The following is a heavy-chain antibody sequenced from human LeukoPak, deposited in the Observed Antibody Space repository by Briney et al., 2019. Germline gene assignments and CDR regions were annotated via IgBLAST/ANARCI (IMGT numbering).Heavy chain of an antibody. CDR1: GFTFSSYA. CDR3: AKIIQGWYYYMDV. CDR2: ISGSGGST. Sequence: QPGGSMRLSCAASGFTFSSYAMSWVRQAPGKGLEWVSAISGSGGSTYYADSVKGRFTIFRDNSKNTLYLQMNSLRAEDTAVYYCAKIIQGWYYYMDVWGKGTTVTVPS. D-gene: IGHD3-3*01. V-gene: IGHV3-23*01. J-gene: IGHJ6*03.